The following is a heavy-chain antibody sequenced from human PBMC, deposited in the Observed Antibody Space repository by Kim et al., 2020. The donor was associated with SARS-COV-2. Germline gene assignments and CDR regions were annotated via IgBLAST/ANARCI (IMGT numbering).Heavy chain of an antibody. CDR3: AKDPADIVVVPALDWFDP. J-gene: IGHJ5*02. V-gene: IGHV3-23*01. CDR1: GFTFSSYA. Sequence: GGSLRLSCAASGFTFSSYAMSWVRQAPGKGLEWVSAISGSGGSTYYADSVKGRFTISRDNSKNTLYLQMNSLRAEDTAVYYCAKDPADIVVVPALDWFDPWGQGTLVTVSS. D-gene: IGHD2-2*01. CDR2: ISGSGGST.